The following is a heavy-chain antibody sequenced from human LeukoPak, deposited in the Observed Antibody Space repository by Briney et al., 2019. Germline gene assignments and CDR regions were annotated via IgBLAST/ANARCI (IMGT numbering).Heavy chain of an antibody. CDR3: ARDPTDYDILTGYPNYYYYGMDV. D-gene: IGHD3-9*01. CDR2: INAGNGNT. Sequence: ASVKVSCKASGYTFTSYAMHWVRQAPGQRLEWMGWINAGNGNTKYSQKSQGRVTITRDTSASTAYMELSSLRSEDTAVYYCARDPTDYDILTGYPNYYYYGMDVWGQGTTVTVSS. V-gene: IGHV1-3*01. CDR1: GYTFTSYA. J-gene: IGHJ6*02.